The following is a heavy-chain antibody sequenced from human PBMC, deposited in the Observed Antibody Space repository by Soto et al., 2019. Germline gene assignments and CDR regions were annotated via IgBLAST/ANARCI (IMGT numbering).Heavy chain of an antibody. CDR1: GFPFTNYW. CDR3: ACWGHIVPVAPNDFDR. Sequence: GGSLRLSCAASGFPFTNYWMNWVRQTPGKGLMWVSRISPDGSDVGYADSVEGRLTVSRDNAKNTLYLQMHSLSAEDTAMYYCACWGHIVPVAPNDFDRWGQGTLVTVSS. J-gene: IGHJ4*02. D-gene: IGHD2-8*02. V-gene: IGHV3-74*01. CDR2: ISPDGSDV.